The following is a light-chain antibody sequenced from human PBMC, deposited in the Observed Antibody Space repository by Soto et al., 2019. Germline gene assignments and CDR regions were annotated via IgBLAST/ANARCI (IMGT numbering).Light chain of an antibody. Sequence: DIQMTQSPSSLSASVGDRVTITCRASQSISSYLNWYQQKPGKAPKLLIYAASSLQSGVPSRFSGSGSGTDVTLTISRLQPEEVATYDGQQSYSTPRTVGQGTKVEIK. CDR3: QQSYSTPRT. V-gene: IGKV1-39*01. J-gene: IGKJ1*01. CDR1: QSISSY. CDR2: AAS.